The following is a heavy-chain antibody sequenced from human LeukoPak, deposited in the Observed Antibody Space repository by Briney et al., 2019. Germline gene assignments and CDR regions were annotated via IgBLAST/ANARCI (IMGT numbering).Heavy chain of an antibody. V-gene: IGHV3-48*04. CDR1: GFTFSSYN. CDR2: ISSSSSAK. CDR3: ASPPDIVVEPDAITDYYYMAV. D-gene: IGHD2-2*02. J-gene: IGHJ6*03. Sequence: GGSLRLSCAASGFTFSSYNQNWVRQAPGKGLEWVSFISSSSSAKYYADSVRGRFTISRDNAKNSLYLQMNSLRAEDTAVYYCASPPDIVVEPDAITDYYYMAVWGKGTTVTVSS.